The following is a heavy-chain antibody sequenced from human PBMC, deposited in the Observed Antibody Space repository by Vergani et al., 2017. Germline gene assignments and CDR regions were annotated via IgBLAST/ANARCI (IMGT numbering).Heavy chain of an antibody. D-gene: IGHD6-19*01. V-gene: IGHV4-34*01. Sequence: QVQLQQWGAGLLKPSETLSLTCAVYGGSFSGYYWSWIRQPPGKGLEWIGEINHSGSTNYNPSLKSRVTISVDTSKNQFSLRLSSVTAAGTAVYYCAGAGYSSGWDGGGFDYWGQETLVTVSS. CDR1: GGSFSGYY. CDR2: INHSGST. J-gene: IGHJ4*02. CDR3: AGAGYSSGWDGGGFDY.